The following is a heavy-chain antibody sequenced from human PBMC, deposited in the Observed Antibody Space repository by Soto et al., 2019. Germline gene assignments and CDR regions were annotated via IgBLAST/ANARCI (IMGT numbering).Heavy chain of an antibody. V-gene: IGHV3-23*01. CDR1: GFTLSSYA. D-gene: IGHD6-19*01. CDR2: ISGSGGST. Sequence: GGSLRLSCAAAGFTLSSYAMSWVRQAPGKGLEWVSGISGSGGSTYYADSVKGRFAISRDNSKNTLYLQMNSLRAEDTAVYYCAKDRVTVVGYDAFDIWGQGTMVTVSS. J-gene: IGHJ3*02. CDR3: AKDRVTVVGYDAFDI.